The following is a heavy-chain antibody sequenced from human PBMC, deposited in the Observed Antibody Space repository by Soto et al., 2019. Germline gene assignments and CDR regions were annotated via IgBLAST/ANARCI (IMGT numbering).Heavy chain of an antibody. Sequence: QVQLQESGPGLMKPSETLSLTCTVSGGSISSYYWSWIRQPPGKGLEWIGYIYYSGSTNYNPSLKSRVTISVDTSKNQFSLKLSSVTAADTAVYYCARGNVDTAMGGDYWGQGTLVTVSS. D-gene: IGHD5-18*01. J-gene: IGHJ4*02. CDR3: ARGNVDTAMGGDY. CDR1: GGSISSYY. CDR2: IYYSGST. V-gene: IGHV4-59*01.